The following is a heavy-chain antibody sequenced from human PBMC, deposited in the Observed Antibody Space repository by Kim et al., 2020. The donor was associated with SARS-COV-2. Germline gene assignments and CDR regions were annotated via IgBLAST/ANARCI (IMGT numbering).Heavy chain of an antibody. Sequence: ASVKVSCKASGYTFTGYYMHWVRQAPGQGLEWMGRINPNSGGTNYAQKFLGRVTMTRDTSISTAYMELSRLRSDDTAVYYCARESGSYYRDFDYWGQGTLVTVSS. D-gene: IGHD1-26*01. CDR1: GYTFTGYY. V-gene: IGHV1-2*06. CDR3: ARESGSYYRDFDY. CDR2: INPNSGGT. J-gene: IGHJ4*02.